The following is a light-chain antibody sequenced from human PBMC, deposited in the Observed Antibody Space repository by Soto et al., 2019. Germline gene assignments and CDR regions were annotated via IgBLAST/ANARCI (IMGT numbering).Light chain of an antibody. CDR1: SGYSNYK. J-gene: IGLJ6*01. CDR2: VGTGGIVG. CDR3: GAGYGSGSKSDNV. V-gene: IGLV9-49*01. Sequence: QSVLTQPPSASASLGASVTLTCTLSSGYSNYKADWYQQGPGKGRRFVMRVGTGGIVGSKGDGIPDRFSVLGSGLNRYLTIKIIQEADESDYSCGAGYGSGSKSDNVFGSGTQLTVL.